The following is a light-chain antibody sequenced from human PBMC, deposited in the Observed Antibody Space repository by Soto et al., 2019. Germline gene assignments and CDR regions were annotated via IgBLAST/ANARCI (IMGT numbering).Light chain of an antibody. Sequence: QSVLTQPPSVSAAPGQKVTISCSGSSSNIGNNYVSWYQQLPGTAPKLLIYSNNQRPSGVPDRFSGSKSGTSASLAISGLQSEDEADYYCAAWDDTLNGVLFGGGTKVTVL. J-gene: IGLJ2*01. CDR1: SSNIGNNY. CDR2: SNN. CDR3: AAWDDTLNGVL. V-gene: IGLV1-44*01.